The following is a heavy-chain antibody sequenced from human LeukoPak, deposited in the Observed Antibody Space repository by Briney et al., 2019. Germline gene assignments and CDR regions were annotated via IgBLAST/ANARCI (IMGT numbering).Heavy chain of an antibody. D-gene: IGHD2-8*02. Sequence: GGSLRLSCAASGFTFDDYGMSWVRQAPGKGLEWVSNINWNGDSTGYADSVKGRFTISRDNGKNSLYLQMNSLRAEDTAIYYCATYRQVLLPFESWGQGTLVTVSS. CDR3: ATYRQVLLPFES. J-gene: IGHJ4*02. CDR1: GFTFDDYG. CDR2: INWNGDST. V-gene: IGHV3-20*04.